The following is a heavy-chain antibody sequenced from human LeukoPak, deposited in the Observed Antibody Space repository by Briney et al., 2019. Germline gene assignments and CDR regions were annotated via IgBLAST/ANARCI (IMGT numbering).Heavy chain of an antibody. CDR3: VRVYCSTASCYGVDS. V-gene: IGHV3-48*03. J-gene: IGHJ4*02. D-gene: IGHD2-2*01. CDR2: VSSSATTI. Sequence: GGSLRLSCAASGFIFKNYEMNWVRQAPGGGLEWVSSVSSSATTIYYTDSVKGRFTISRDNAKNSLFLQMNSLRVEDTAVYYCVRVYCSTASCYGVDSWGQGTLVTVSS. CDR1: GFIFKNYE.